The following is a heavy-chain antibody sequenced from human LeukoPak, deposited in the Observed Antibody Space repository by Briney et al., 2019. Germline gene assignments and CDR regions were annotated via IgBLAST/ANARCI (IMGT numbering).Heavy chain of an antibody. J-gene: IGHJ4*02. CDR1: EFTVSSNY. CDR2: IYSGGST. Sequence: PGGSLRLSCAASEFTVSSNYMSWVRQAPGKGLEWVSVIYSGGSTYYAVSVKGRFTISRDNSKNTLYLQMNRMRAEDTAIYYCAKGLEVRGTKGVDYWGQGTLVTVSS. V-gene: IGHV3-53*01. D-gene: IGHD2-8*01. CDR3: AKGLEVRGTKGVDY.